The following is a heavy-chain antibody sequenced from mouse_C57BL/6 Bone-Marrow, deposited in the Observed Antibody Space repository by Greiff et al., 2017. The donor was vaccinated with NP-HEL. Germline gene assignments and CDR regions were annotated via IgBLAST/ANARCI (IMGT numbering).Heavy chain of an antibody. J-gene: IGHJ3*01. CDR2: ISSGGSYT. D-gene: IGHD1-1*01. V-gene: IGHV5-6*01. Sequence: EVKVVESGGDLVKPGGSLKLSCAASGFTFSSYGMSWVRQTPDKRLEWVATISSGGSYTYYPDSVKGRFTISRDNAKNTLYLQMSSLKSEDTAMYYCARLGVVARPIFAYWGQGTLVTVSA. CDR1: GFTFSSYG. CDR3: ARLGVVARPIFAY.